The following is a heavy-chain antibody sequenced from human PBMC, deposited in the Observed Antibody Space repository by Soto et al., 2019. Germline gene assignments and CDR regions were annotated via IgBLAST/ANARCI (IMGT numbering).Heavy chain of an antibody. CDR1: GFTFSSYA. V-gene: IGHV3-30*03. CDR2: ISHDETTK. Sequence: GGSLRLSCAASGFTFSSYALSWVRQAPGKGLEWVAVISHDETTKYYVDSVKGRFTISRDNSKNTLYLQMDSLRVEDTALYYCARTRNYIVATPPDYWGQGTLVTVSS. D-gene: IGHD5-12*01. CDR3: ARTRNYIVATPPDY. J-gene: IGHJ4*02.